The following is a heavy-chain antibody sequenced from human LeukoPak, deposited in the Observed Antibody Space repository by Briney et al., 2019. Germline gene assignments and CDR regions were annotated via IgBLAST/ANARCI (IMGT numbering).Heavy chain of an antibody. CDR2: INWNGGST. CDR1: GFTFDDYG. J-gene: IGHJ3*02. V-gene: IGHV3-20*04. CDR3: VRDVRRWLQAGGAFDI. D-gene: IGHD5-24*01. Sequence: GGSLRLSCAASGFTFDDYGMSWVRQAPGKGLEWVSGINWNGGSTGYADSVKGRFTISRDTYKNTLYLQMKSLNAEDTAVYYCVRDVRRWLQAGGAFDIWGQGTMVTVSS.